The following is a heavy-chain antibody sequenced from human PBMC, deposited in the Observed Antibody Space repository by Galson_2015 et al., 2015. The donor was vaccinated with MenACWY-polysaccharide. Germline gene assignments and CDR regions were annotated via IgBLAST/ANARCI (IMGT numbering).Heavy chain of an antibody. Sequence: SLRLSCAVSGFTFSSYVMSWVRQAPGRGLEWVSSITDSGSSTYYVNSVKGRFTISRDNSKNTLFLQMNSLRADDTAVYYCAKGGREVDNWLDPLGQGALVTVSS. J-gene: IGHJ5*02. CDR1: GFTFSSYV. CDR3: AKGGREVDNWLDP. V-gene: IGHV3-23*01. D-gene: IGHD1-26*01. CDR2: ITDSGSST.